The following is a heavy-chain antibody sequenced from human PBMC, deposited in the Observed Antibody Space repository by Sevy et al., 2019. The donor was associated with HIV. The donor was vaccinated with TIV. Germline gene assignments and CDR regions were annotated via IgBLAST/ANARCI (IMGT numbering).Heavy chain of an antibody. CDR2: ISAYNGNT. CDR1: GYTFTSYG. Sequence: ASVKVSCKASGYTFTSYGISWVRQAPGQGLEWMGWISAYNGNTNYAQKLQGRVTMTTDTSTSTAYMELRSLRSDDTAVYYCAGVRRVYGGNSVVFWFDPWGQGTLVTVSS. J-gene: IGHJ5*02. V-gene: IGHV1-18*01. CDR3: AGVRRVYGGNSVVFWFDP. D-gene: IGHD2-21*02.